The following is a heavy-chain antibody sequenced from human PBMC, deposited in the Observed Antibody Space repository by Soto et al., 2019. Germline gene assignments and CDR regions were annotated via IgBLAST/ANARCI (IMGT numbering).Heavy chain of an antibody. CDR1: GFTFPSSA. CDR3: AAVPYYYDTSCTYSDY. CDR2: IVVGSGNT. J-gene: IGHJ4*02. D-gene: IGHD3-22*01. V-gene: IGHV1-58*01. Sequence: QMQLVQSGPEVKKPGTSVEVSCKASGFTFPSSAVQWVRQARGQRLEWIARIVVGSGNTNYAQKFQERLTISRDMSTNTAYMDLSSLRSEDTAVYYCAAVPYYYDTSCTYSDYWGQGTLVTVSS.